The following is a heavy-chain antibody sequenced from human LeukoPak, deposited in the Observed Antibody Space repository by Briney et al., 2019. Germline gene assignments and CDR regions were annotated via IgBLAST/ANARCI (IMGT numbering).Heavy chain of an antibody. D-gene: IGHD1-1*01. Sequence: GGSLRLSCAASGFTFSDYDMHWVRQATGKGLEWVSAIGTAGDSYYTGSVKGRFTISRENAKNSLYLQMNSLRAGDTAVYYCARVAKERVGGVYYFDYWGQGTLVTVSS. J-gene: IGHJ4*02. V-gene: IGHV3-13*01. CDR2: IGTAGDS. CDR1: GFTFSDYD. CDR3: ARVAKERVGGVYYFDY.